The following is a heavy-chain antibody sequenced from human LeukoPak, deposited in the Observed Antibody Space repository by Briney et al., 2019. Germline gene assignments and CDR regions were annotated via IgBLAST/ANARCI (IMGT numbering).Heavy chain of an antibody. CDR1: GGTFSSYA. CDR2: IIPIFGTA. CDR3: ASPSGRDGYNSDYYYYYMDV. V-gene: IGHV1-69*13. D-gene: IGHD5-24*01. Sequence: SVKVSCKASGGTFSSYAISWVRQAPGQGLEWMGGIIPIFGTANYAQKFQGRVTITADESTSTAYMELSSLRSEDTAVYYCASPSGRDGYNSDYYYYYMDVWGKGTTVTVSS. J-gene: IGHJ6*03.